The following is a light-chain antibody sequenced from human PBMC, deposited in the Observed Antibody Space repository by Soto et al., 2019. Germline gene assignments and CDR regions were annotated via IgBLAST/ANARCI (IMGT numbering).Light chain of an antibody. J-gene: IGLJ3*02. Sequence: QSALTQPASVSGSPGQSITISCTGTSSDVGGYNYVSWYQHHPDKAPKLIIYEVSNRPSGVSNRFSGSKSGNVASLTISGLQADDEADYYCTSYTATKTGVFGGGTQVTVL. CDR3: TSYTATKTGV. V-gene: IGLV2-14*01. CDR2: EVS. CDR1: SSDVGGYNY.